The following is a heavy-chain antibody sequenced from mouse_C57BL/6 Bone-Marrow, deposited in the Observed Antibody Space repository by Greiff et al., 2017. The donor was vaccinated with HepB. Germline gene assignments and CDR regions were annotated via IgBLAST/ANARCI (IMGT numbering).Heavy chain of an antibody. CDR1: GYAFSSYW. CDR3: ARGGYGSSYAAY. V-gene: IGHV1-80*01. Sequence: QVQLQQSGAELVKPGASVKISCKASGYAFSSYWMNWVKQRPGKGLEWIGQIYPGDGDTNYNGKFKGKATLTADKSSSTAYMQLSSLTSEDSAVYFCARGGYGSSYAAYWGQRTLVTVSA. D-gene: IGHD1-1*01. CDR2: IYPGDGDT. J-gene: IGHJ3*01.